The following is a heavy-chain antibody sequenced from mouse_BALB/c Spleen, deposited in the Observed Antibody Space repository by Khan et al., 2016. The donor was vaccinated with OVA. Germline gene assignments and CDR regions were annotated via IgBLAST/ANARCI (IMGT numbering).Heavy chain of an antibody. CDR3: TGSYRSDFDY. CDR1: GYSFTGYF. CDR2: INPHIGET. D-gene: IGHD1-1*01. J-gene: IGHJ2*01. V-gene: IGHV1-20*01. Sequence: VQLQQSGPELVRPGASVKISCTASGYSFTGYFMNWVMQSHGKSLEWIGRINPHIGETFYNQRFKDQATLTVDESSSTAHMELRSLTSEDSAVYCGTGSYRSDFDYWGQGTTLTVSS.